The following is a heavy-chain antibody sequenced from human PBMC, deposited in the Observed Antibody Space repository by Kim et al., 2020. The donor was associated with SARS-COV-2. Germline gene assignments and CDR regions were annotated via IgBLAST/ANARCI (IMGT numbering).Heavy chain of an antibody. D-gene: IGHD3-22*01. CDR1: GGTFSSYA. CDR3: ARDDSSGYYHFDY. J-gene: IGHJ4*02. V-gene: IGHV1-69*13. Sequence: SVKVSCKASGGTFSSYAISWVRQAPGQGLEWMGGIIPIFGTANYAQKFQGRVTITADESTSTAYMELSSLRSEDTAVYYCARDDSSGYYHFDYWGQGTLVTVSS. CDR2: IIPIFGTA.